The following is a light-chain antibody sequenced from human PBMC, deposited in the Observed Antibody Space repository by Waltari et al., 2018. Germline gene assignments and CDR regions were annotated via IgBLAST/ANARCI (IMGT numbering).Light chain of an antibody. CDR2: DAS. CDR1: HDISNY. CDR3: QQFDNLVYT. V-gene: IGKV1-33*01. J-gene: IGKJ2*01. Sequence: DIQMTQSPSSLSASVGDRFTITCQASHDISNYLNWYQQKPGKAPKLLIYDASNLEKGVPSRFSGSGSGTDFSFTISSLQPEDIATYYCQQFDNLVYTFGQGTKLEIK.